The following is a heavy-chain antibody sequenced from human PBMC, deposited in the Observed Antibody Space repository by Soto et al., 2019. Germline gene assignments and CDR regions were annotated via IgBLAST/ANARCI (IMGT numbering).Heavy chain of an antibody. CDR1: GFTFDSYA. D-gene: IGHD2-2*01. V-gene: IGHV3-23*01. J-gene: IGHJ4*02. Sequence: GGSLRLSCAASGFTFDSYAMSWVRQAPGKXLEWVSVISGSSGSTDYADSVKGRFTISRDNSKNILYLQMNSLRAEDTAVYYCAKDLYSSSWAKKYYFEYWGQGTQVTVSS. CDR2: ISGSSGST. CDR3: AKDLYSSSWAKKYYFEY.